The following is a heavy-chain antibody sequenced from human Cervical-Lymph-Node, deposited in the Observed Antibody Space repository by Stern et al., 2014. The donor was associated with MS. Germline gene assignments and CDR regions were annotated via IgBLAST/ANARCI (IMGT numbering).Heavy chain of an antibody. V-gene: IGHV5-51*03. CDR3: ARWSVACDH. J-gene: IGHJ4*02. CDR2: IYPGDSDI. CDR1: GYNFINYW. D-gene: IGHD2-21*01. Sequence: EVQLVQSGTEVKEPGESLKISCKTSGYNFINYWIAWVRQVPGKGLEWIGIIYPGDSDIRYSPSFQGQVTTSVDKSKTTAHLQWKSLKASDSAVYYCARWSVACDHWGQGALITVSS.